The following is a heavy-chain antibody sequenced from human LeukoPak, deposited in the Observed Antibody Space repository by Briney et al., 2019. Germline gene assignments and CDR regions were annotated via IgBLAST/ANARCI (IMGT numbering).Heavy chain of an antibody. CDR2: FDPEDGET. V-gene: IGHV1-24*01. CDR3: AKSVINMVRGASDY. Sequence: ASVTVSCKVSGYTLTELSMHWVRQAPGKGLEWMGGFDPEDGETIYAQKFQGRVTMTEDTSTVTAYMELSSLRSEDTAVYYCAKSVINMVRGASDYWGQGTLVTVSP. D-gene: IGHD3-10*01. CDR1: GYTLTELS. J-gene: IGHJ4*02.